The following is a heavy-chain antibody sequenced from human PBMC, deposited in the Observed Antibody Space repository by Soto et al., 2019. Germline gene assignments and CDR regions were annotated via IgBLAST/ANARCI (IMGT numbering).Heavy chain of an antibody. V-gene: IGHV1-3*01. CDR3: ARDPPPPDY. Sequence: ASVKVSCKASGYTFIDYAMHWVRQAPGQRLEWMGWISAGNGNTKYSQKFQGRVTITRDTSASTAYMELRSLRSDDTAVYYCARDPPPPDYWGQGTLVTVSS. J-gene: IGHJ4*02. CDR1: GYTFIDYA. CDR2: ISAGNGNT.